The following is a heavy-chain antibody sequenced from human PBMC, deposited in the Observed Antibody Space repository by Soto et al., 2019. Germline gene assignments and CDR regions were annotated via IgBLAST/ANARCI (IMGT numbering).Heavy chain of an antibody. V-gene: IGHV3-21*01. CDR1: GFTFSSYS. D-gene: IGHD5-18*01. Sequence: GGSLRLSCAASGFTFSSYSMNWVRQAPGKGLEWVSSISSSSSYIYYADSVKGRFTISRDNAKNSLYLQMNSLRAEDTAVYYCARDGIQLWLPDYWGQGTLVTVSS. CDR2: ISSSSSYI. CDR3: ARDGIQLWLPDY. J-gene: IGHJ4*02.